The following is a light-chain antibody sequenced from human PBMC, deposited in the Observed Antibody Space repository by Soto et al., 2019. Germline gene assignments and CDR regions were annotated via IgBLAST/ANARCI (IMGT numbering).Light chain of an antibody. CDR1: QSISSW. CDR3: QQYNGYPWT. CDR2: KAS. J-gene: IGKJ1*01. V-gene: IGKV1-5*03. Sequence: DIQMTQSPSTLSVSVGDRVTITCRASQSISSWLAWYQQKPGKAPKLLIYKASSLESGVPSRFSGSGSGTEFTLTISSLQPDDFATYYCQQYNGYPWTFGQGTKVEIK.